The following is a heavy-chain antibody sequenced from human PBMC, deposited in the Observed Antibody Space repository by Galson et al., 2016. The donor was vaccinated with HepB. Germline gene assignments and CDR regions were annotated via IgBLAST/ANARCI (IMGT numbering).Heavy chain of an antibody. Sequence: SLRLSCAASGFTFSAYAMAWARQAPGKGLEWVSGISDSGANTYYADSVRGRFSISRDDSKSTLYLQMPNLRVEDTALYYCVADHGGLDCFDFWGRGTMVTVSS. V-gene: IGHV3-23*01. D-gene: IGHD4-23*01. J-gene: IGHJ3*01. CDR3: VADHGGLDCFDF. CDR2: ISDSGANT. CDR1: GFTFSAYA.